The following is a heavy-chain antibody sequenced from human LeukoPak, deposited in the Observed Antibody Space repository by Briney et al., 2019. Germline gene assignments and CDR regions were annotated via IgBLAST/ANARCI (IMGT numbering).Heavy chain of an antibody. J-gene: IGHJ4*02. CDR3: ARVAAAGTGGVDY. CDR2: INPNSGGT. D-gene: IGHD6-13*01. CDR1: GYTFTGYY. V-gene: IGHV1-2*02. Sequence: GASVKVSCKASGYTFTGYYMHWVRQAPGQGLEWMGWINPNSGGTNYAQKFQGRVTMTRDTSISTAYMELSRLRSDDTAVYYCARVAAAGTGGVDYWGQGPLVTVSS.